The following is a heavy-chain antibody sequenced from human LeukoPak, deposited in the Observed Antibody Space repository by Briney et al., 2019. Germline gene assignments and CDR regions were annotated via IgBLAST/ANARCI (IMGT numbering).Heavy chain of an antibody. V-gene: IGHV4-4*07. Sequence: PSETLSLTCTVSGGSISSYYWSWIRQSAGKGLEWIGRINTSGSTNYSPSLNSRVTMSVDTSKNQFSLKLSSVTAADTAVYYCARDYYDSSGYYSEYFDYWGQGTLVTVSS. J-gene: IGHJ4*02. CDR2: INTSGST. CDR1: GGSISSYY. CDR3: ARDYYDSSGYYSEYFDY. D-gene: IGHD3-22*01.